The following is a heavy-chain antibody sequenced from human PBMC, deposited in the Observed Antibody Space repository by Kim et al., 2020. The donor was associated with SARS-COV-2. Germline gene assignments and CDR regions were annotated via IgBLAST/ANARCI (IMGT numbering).Heavy chain of an antibody. J-gene: IGHJ6*02. CDR3: ARESGGSGYYYYGMDV. D-gene: IGHD3-10*01. CDR1: GFTFSSYS. Sequence: GGSLRLSCAASGFTFSSYSMNWVRQAPGKGLEWVSSISSSSSYIYYADSVKGRFTISRDNAKNSLYLQMNSLRAEDTAVYYCARESGGSGYYYYGMDVWGQGTTVTVSS. V-gene: IGHV3-21*01. CDR2: ISSSSSYI.